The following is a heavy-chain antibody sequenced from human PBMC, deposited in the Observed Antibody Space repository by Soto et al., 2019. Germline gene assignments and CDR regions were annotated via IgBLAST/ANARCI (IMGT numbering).Heavy chain of an antibody. CDR1: GYTFTSYG. CDR2: ISAYNGNT. J-gene: IGHJ5*02. CDR3: ARDIYKWNDVSPSFDP. D-gene: IGHD1-1*01. V-gene: IGHV1-18*04. Sequence: ASVKVSCKASGYTFTSYGISWVRQAPGQGLEWMGWISAYNGNTNYAQKLQGRVTMTTDTSTSTAYMELRSLRSDDTAVYYCARDIYKWNDVSPSFDPWGQGTLVTVAS.